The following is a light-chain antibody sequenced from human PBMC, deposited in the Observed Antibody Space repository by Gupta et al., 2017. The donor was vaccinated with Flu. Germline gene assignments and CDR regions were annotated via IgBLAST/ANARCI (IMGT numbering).Light chain of an antibody. CDR2: ARD. J-gene: IGLJ2*01. CDR3: NSRDNSGNHVI. CDR1: SLRTYY. V-gene: IGLV3-19*01. Sequence: SSELTQDPAVSVALRQTVTITCQGDSLRTYYTSWYQQKPGQAPVLVIYARDNRPSGIPDRFSGSSSGNTASLTITGAQAEDEADYYCNSRDNSGNHVIFGGGTKLTVL.